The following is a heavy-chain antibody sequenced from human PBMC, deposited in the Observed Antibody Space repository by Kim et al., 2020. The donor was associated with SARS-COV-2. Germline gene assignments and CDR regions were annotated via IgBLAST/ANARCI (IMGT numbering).Heavy chain of an antibody. CDR3: ASDYVLRYFDWSPRGMDV. Sequence: NSRVTISLDTSKNQFSLKLSSVTAADTAVYYCASDYVLRYFDWSPRGMDVWGQGTTVTVSS. D-gene: IGHD3-9*01. J-gene: IGHJ6*02. V-gene: IGHV4-34*01.